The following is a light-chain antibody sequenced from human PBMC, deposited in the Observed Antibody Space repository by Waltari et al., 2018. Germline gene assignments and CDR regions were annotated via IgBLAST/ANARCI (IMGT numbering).Light chain of an antibody. CDR3: CSFTSRSTWV. V-gene: IGLV2-14*01. J-gene: IGLJ3*02. Sequence: QSALTQPASVSGSPGQSNTISCTGTSSDVGGYNYVSWYQQHSGKVPKLLIFDVKNRPSGASNRFSGSKSGNTASLTISGLQAEDESDYYCCSFTSRSTWVFGGGTKLTVL. CDR2: DVK. CDR1: SSDVGGYNY.